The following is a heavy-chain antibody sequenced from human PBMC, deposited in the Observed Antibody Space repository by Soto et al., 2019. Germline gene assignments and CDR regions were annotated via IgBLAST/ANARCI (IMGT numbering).Heavy chain of an antibody. CDR3: ARIPYGGTSYYYGMDV. CDR2: IIPIFGTA. Sequence: QVQLVQSGAEVKKPGSSVKVSCKASGGTFSSYAISWVRQAPGQGLEWMGGIIPIFGTANYAQKFQGRVTITXXEXTXXAYRELSSLRSEDTAVYYCARIPYGGTSYYYGMDVWGQGTTVTVSS. V-gene: IGHV1-69*05. D-gene: IGHD4-17*01. CDR1: GGTFSSYA. J-gene: IGHJ6*02.